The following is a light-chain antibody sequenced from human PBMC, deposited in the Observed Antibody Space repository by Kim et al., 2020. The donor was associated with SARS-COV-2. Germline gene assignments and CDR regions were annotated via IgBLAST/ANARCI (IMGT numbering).Light chain of an antibody. CDR2: DAS. V-gene: IGKV3-15*01. CDR1: QNVHRN. CDR3: QQYDKWPFT. J-gene: IGKJ4*01. Sequence: EVVMTQSPATLSVSPGERATLSCRASQNVHRNLAWYQQKPGQAPRLLIDDASTRATGIPVRFSGSGSGTEFTLTISSLQSDDFGVYYCQQYDKWPFTFGGGTKVESK.